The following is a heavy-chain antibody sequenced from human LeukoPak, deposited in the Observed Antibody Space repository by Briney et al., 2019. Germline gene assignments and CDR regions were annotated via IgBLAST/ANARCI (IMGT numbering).Heavy chain of an antibody. Sequence: GGPLRLSCAASGFTFTRYSMTWVRQAPGKGRDWVSYISSSSSTIYSANPVKGRFPIPKDNAKNSLYLHMHSLRAEDPAVYYCARVRHDPLEYGYYMDVWGKGTTVTISS. CDR3: ARVRHDPLEYGYYMDV. V-gene: IGHV3-48*01. CDR2: ISSSSSTI. J-gene: IGHJ6*03. CDR1: GFTFTRYS. D-gene: IGHD3-3*01.